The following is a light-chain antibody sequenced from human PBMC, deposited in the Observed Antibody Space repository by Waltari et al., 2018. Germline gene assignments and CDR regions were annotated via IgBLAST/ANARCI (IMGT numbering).Light chain of an antibody. CDR1: SSNIGSNS. V-gene: IGLV1-44*01. J-gene: IGLJ6*01. Sequence: QSVLTQPPSASGTPGQRVTISCSGSSSNIGSNSVNWYQQLPGAAPKLLIYSNNQRPSGGPDRFSGSKSGTSASLAISGLQSEDEADYYCAAWDDSLNGLVFGSGTKVTVL. CDR3: AAWDDSLNGLV. CDR2: SNN.